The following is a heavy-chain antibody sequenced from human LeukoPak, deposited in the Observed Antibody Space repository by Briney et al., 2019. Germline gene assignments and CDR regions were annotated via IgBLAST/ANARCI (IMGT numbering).Heavy chain of an antibody. Sequence: SETLSLTCAVYGGSFSGYYWSWIRQPPGKGLEWIGEINHSGSTNYNPSLKSRVTISVDTSKNQFSLKLSSVTAAYTAVYYCARGRDGYRGSLHFDYWGQGTLVTVSS. CDR3: ARGRDGYRGSLHFDY. D-gene: IGHD5-24*01. CDR2: INHSGST. J-gene: IGHJ4*02. CDR1: GGSFSGYY. V-gene: IGHV4-34*01.